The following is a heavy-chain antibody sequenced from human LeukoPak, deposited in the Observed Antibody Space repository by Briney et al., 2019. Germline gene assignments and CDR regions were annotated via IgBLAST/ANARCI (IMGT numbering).Heavy chain of an antibody. J-gene: IGHJ4*02. CDR1: GGSISSGSYY. Sequence: TLSLTCTVSGGSISSGSYYWSWIRQPAGKGLEWIGRIYTGGGPNYNPSLKSRVTMSLDTSKNQFFLKLSSVTAADTAVYFCATGAGPFDYWGQGILVTVSS. V-gene: IGHV4-61*02. CDR2: IYTGGGP. D-gene: IGHD4-17*01. CDR3: ATGAGPFDY.